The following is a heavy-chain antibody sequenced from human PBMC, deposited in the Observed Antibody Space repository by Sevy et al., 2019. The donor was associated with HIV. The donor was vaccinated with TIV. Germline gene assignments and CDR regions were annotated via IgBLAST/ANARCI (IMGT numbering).Heavy chain of an antibody. Sequence: GGSLRLSCAASGLTFISFSSSSMNWVRQAPGKGLEWVSSISSAGTYIYYADSMKGRFTIPRDNAKSSVYLQMNSLRAKDTAVYYCARDRGVGTSSYGMDVWGQGTTVTVSS. D-gene: IGHD1-26*01. CDR3: ARDRGVGTSSYGMDV. J-gene: IGHJ6*02. CDR2: ISSAGTYI. CDR1: GLTFISFSSSS. V-gene: IGHV3-21*01.